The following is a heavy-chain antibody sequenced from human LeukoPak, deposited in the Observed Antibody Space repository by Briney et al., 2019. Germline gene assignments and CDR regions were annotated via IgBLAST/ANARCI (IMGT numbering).Heavy chain of an antibody. V-gene: IGHV3-23*01. Sequence: PGGSLRLSCAASGFTLSSYAMSWVRQAPGKGLEWVSAISGSGGSTYYADSVKGRFTISRDNAKNSLYLQMNSLRAEDTAVYYCAAPPAGIQLWFSPYAFDIWGQGTMVTVSS. D-gene: IGHD5-18*01. CDR1: GFTLSSYA. J-gene: IGHJ3*02. CDR3: AAPPAGIQLWFSPYAFDI. CDR2: ISGSGGST.